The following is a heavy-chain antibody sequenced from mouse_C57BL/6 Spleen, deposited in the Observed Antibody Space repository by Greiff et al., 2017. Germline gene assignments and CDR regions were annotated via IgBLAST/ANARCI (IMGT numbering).Heavy chain of an antibody. D-gene: IGHD1-1*01. CDR1: GYTFTSYW. Sequence: QVQLQQPGAELVKPGASVKMSCKASGYTFTSYWITWVKQRPGQGLEWIGDIYPGSGSTNYNEKFKSKATLTVDTSSSTAYMQLSSLTSEDSAVYYCAKSYGGRAWFAYWGQGTLVTVSA. CDR3: AKSYGGRAWFAY. V-gene: IGHV1-55*01. J-gene: IGHJ3*01. CDR2: IYPGSGST.